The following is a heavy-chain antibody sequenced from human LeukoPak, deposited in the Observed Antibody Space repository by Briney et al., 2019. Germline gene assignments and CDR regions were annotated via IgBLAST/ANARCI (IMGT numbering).Heavy chain of an antibody. J-gene: IGHJ4*02. Sequence: SETLSLTCTVSGGSISSSSYYWGWIRQPPGKGLEWIGSIYYSGSTYYNPSLKSRVTISVDTSMNQFSLKLSSVTAADTAVYYCARDPGSQTVTRPDYWGQGTLVTVSS. CDR3: ARDPGSQTVTRPDY. CDR1: GGSISSSSYY. V-gene: IGHV4-39*07. CDR2: IYYSGST. D-gene: IGHD4-17*01.